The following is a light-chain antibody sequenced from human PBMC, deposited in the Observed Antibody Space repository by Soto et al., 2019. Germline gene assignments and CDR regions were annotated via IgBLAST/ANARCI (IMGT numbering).Light chain of an antibody. J-gene: IGLJ3*02. Sequence: QSVLTQPVSVSGSPGQSITISCTGTSSDVGGYNYVSWYQQHPGKAPKLMIYEVSNRPSGVSNRFSGSKSGNTASLTISGLQAEDEADYYCSSYTSSSTPNWVFGGGTQLTVL. CDR3: SSYTSSSTPNWV. V-gene: IGLV2-14*01. CDR1: SSDVGGYNY. CDR2: EVS.